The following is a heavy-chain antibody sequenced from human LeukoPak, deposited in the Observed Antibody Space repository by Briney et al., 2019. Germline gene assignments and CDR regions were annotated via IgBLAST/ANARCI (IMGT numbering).Heavy chain of an antibody. V-gene: IGHV3-53*01. CDR3: AKDGAWLRFDD. D-gene: IGHD5-12*01. Sequence: PSETLSLTCAVYGGSFSGYYWSWIRQPPGKGLEWVSGISPGGPTYYADSVKGRFTISRDDSKNTLYLQMKNLRAEDTAVYYCAKDGAWLRFDDWGQGILVSVSS. CDR1: GGSFSGYY. CDR2: ISPGGPT. J-gene: IGHJ4*02.